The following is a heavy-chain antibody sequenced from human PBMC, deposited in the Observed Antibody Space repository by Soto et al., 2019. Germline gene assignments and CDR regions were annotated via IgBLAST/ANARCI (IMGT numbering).Heavy chain of an antibody. CDR3: TGYSGYDFLKNYRPDYYYGMDV. Sequence: GGSLRLSCTASGFTFGDYAMSWFRQAPGKGLEWVGFIRSKAYGGTTEYAASVKGRFTISRDDSKSIAYLQMNSLKTEDTAVYYCTGYSGYDFLKNYRPDYYYGMDVWGQGTTVTVSS. V-gene: IGHV3-49*03. CDR2: IRSKAYGGTT. J-gene: IGHJ6*02. CDR1: GFTFGDYA. D-gene: IGHD5-12*01.